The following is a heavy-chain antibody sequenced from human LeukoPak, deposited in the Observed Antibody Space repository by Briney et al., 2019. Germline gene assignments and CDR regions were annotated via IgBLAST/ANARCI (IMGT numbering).Heavy chain of an antibody. CDR2: ISRSGRTI. CDR1: GFTFSGYE. J-gene: IGHJ2*01. Sequence: GGSLRLSCAASGFTFSGYEMNWVRQAPGKGLEWVSYISRSGRTIYDADSVKGRFTIYRDNAKNSLYLQMNSLRAEDTAVYYCARVYSGSWYFDLWGRGTLVTVSS. V-gene: IGHV3-48*03. D-gene: IGHD5-12*01. CDR3: ARVYSGSWYFDL.